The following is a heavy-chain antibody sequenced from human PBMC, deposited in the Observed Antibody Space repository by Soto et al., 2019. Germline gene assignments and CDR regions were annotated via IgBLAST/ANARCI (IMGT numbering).Heavy chain of an antibody. J-gene: IGHJ4*02. CDR3: MRGASARDSSGYPYYFDP. Sequence: ASLKVSCKTSGYVFTGYYLHWVRQAPGQGLEWMGWINCRSGGTTYTQKFQGRVTLTMDTSTSTAYMELSSLISDDTALYYCMRGASARDSSGYPYYFDPWGQGTLVTVYS. CDR1: GYVFTGYY. D-gene: IGHD3-22*01. V-gene: IGHV1-2*02. CDR2: INCRSGGT.